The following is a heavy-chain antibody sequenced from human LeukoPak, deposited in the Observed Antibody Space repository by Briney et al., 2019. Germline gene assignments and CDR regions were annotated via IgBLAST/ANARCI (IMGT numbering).Heavy chain of an antibody. Sequence: EGSLRLSCAASGFTFSSYWMHWVRQAPGKGLVRVSRINSDGSSTSYADSVKGRFTISRDNAKNTLYLQMNSLRAEDTAVYYCAKEGGRSSSFPIDYWGQGTLVTVSS. V-gene: IGHV3-74*01. D-gene: IGHD6-6*01. CDR2: INSDGSST. CDR1: GFTFSSYW. CDR3: AKEGGRSSSFPIDY. J-gene: IGHJ4*02.